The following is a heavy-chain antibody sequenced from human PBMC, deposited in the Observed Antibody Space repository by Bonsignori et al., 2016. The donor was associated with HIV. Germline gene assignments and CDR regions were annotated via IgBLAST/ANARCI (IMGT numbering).Heavy chain of an antibody. CDR3: AGLGYCSSTSCSDYYYYYYMDV. D-gene: IGHD2-2*01. V-gene: IGHV3-30*02. CDR2: IRYDGSNK. J-gene: IGHJ6*03. Sequence: VRQAPGKGLEWVAFIRYDGSNKYYADSVKGRFTISRDNSKNTLYLQMNSLRAEDTAVYYCAGLGYCSSTSCSDYYYYYYMDVWGKGTTVTVSS.